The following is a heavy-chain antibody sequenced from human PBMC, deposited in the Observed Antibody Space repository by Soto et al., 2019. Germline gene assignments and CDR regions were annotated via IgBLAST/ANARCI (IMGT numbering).Heavy chain of an antibody. V-gene: IGHV3-33*01. CDR3: ARGDRPLRYFDWLPMPDY. D-gene: IGHD3-9*01. Sequence: GGSLRLSCAASGFTFGSYGMHWVRQAPGKGLEWVAVIWYDGSNKYYADSVKGRFTISRDNSKNTLYLQMNSLRAEDTAVYYCARGDRPLRYFDWLPMPDYWGQGTLVTVSS. CDR2: IWYDGSNK. CDR1: GFTFGSYG. J-gene: IGHJ4*02.